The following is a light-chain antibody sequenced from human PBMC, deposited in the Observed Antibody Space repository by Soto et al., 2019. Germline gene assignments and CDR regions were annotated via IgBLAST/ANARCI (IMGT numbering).Light chain of an antibody. CDR1: QSVSSN. CDR2: GAS. Sequence: ETVMTQSPATLSVSPGERATLSCRASQSVSSNLAWYQQRPGQAPRLHIYGASTRAAGIPARFSGSGSGTEFTLTISSLQSEDFAVYYCQQYNNWPLTFGGGTKVDIK. CDR3: QQYNNWPLT. J-gene: IGKJ4*01. V-gene: IGKV3-15*01.